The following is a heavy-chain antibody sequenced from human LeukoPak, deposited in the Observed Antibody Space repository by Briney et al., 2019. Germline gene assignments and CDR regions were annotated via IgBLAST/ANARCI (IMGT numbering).Heavy chain of an antibody. V-gene: IGHV4-61*02. CDR1: GGSISSGSYY. D-gene: IGHD2-15*01. CDR2: IYTSGST. Sequence: PSETLSLTCTVSGGSISSGSYYWSWIRQPAGKGLEWIGRIYTSGSTNYNPSLKSRVTISVDTSKNQFSLKLSSVTAADTAVYYCARAPYCSGGSCYYFDYWGQGTLVTVSS. J-gene: IGHJ4*02. CDR3: ARAPYCSGGSCYYFDY.